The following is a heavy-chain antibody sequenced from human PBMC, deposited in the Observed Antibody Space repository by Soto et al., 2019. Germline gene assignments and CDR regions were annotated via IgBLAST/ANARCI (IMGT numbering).Heavy chain of an antibody. V-gene: IGHV3-21*01. Sequence: EVQLVESGGGLVKPGGSLRLSCAASGLSFSSYSMNWVRQAPGRGLEWVSSISSLSNHIYYADSVKGRFTISRDNAKNSLYLQMNSLRAEDTAVYYCARDEYGDFFDYWGQGTLDTVSS. CDR1: GLSFSSYS. D-gene: IGHD4-17*01. CDR3: ARDEYGDFFDY. J-gene: IGHJ4*02. CDR2: ISSLSNHI.